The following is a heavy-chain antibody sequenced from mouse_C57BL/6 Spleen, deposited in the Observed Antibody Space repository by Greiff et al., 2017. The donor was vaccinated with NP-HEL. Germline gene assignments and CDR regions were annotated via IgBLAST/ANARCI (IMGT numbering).Heavy chain of an antibody. Sequence: QVQLQQSGPELVKPGASVKISCKASGYAFSSSWMNWVKQRPGQGLEWIGRIYPGDGDTNYNGKFKGKATLTADKSSSTAYMQLSSLTSEDSAVYFCAREGISYFDYWGQGTTLTVSS. CDR1: GYAFSSSW. D-gene: IGHD2-4*01. CDR3: AREGISYFDY. V-gene: IGHV1-82*01. J-gene: IGHJ2*01. CDR2: IYPGDGDT.